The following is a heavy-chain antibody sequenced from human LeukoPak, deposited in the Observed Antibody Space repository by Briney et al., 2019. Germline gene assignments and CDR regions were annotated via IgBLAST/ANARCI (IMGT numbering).Heavy chain of an antibody. Sequence: GGSLRLSCAASGFTFSSYGMSWVRQAPGKGLEWVAVISYDGSNRYYADSVKGRFTISRDNSKNTLYLQMNSLRAEDTAVYYCARDWGMDVWGKGTTVTVSS. J-gene: IGHJ6*03. CDR2: ISYDGSNR. D-gene: IGHD3-16*01. CDR3: ARDWGMDV. CDR1: GFTFSSYG. V-gene: IGHV3-30*03.